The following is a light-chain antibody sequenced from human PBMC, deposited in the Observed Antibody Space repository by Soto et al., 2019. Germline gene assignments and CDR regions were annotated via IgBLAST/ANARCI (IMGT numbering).Light chain of an antibody. CDR2: DAS. J-gene: IGKJ1*01. V-gene: IGKV1-33*01. CDR1: HDISNY. CDR3: QQYDNLWT. Sequence: DIQMTQSPSSLSASVGDRVTITCQASHDISNYLNWYQQKSGKAPKLLIYDASNLETGVPSRFSGSGSGTHFTFTITSLQVEDIATYYCQQYDNLWTFGQGTKVEIK.